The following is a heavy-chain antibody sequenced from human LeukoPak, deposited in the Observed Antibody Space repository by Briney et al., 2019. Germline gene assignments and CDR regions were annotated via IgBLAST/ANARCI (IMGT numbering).Heavy chain of an antibody. CDR2: IDPNSGGT. D-gene: IGHD3-22*01. V-gene: IGHV1-2*02. J-gene: IGHJ3*02. CDR1: GYTFIGYH. Sequence: GASVKVSCKASGYTFIGYHMHRVRQAPGQGLEWMGWIDPNSGGTNYAQKFQGRVTMTRDTSISTAYMELSRLSSDDTAVYYCARDDSDSPLNAFDMWGQGTMVTVSS. CDR3: ARDDSDSPLNAFDM.